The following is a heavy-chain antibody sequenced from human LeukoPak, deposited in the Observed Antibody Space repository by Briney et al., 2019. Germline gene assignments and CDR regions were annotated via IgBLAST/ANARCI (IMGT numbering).Heavy chain of an antibody. D-gene: IGHD4-17*01. V-gene: IGHV7-4-1*02. CDR2: ISTNTGNP. Sequence: GASVKVSCKASGYTFTTYAMNWVRQAPGQGLEWMGWISTNTGNPTYAQGFTGRFVLSLDTPVSTAYLQISSLKAEDTAVYYCARVKRAVTNTGEAFDIWGQGTKVTVSS. J-gene: IGHJ3*02. CDR1: GYTFTTYA. CDR3: ARVKRAVTNTGEAFDI.